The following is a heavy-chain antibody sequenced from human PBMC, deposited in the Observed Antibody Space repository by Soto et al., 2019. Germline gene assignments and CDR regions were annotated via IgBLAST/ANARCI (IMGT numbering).Heavy chain of an antibody. V-gene: IGHV1-18*01. CDR1: SYPFTSYG. J-gene: IGHJ4*02. CDR2: ISAYNGNT. Sequence: QVQLVQSGPEVKKPGASVKVSCKASSYPFTSYGISWVRQAPGQGLEWMGWISAYNGNTNFAQKFQGRVTMTTDTSMSTAYMELRSLRLDDTAMYYCARGPRMQNYDPMTGYYRYWGQGTLVTVSS. CDR3: ARGPRMQNYDPMTGYYRY. D-gene: IGHD3-9*01.